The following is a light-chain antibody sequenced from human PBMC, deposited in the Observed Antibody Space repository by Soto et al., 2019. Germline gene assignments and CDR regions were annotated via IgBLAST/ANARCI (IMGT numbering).Light chain of an antibody. CDR2: EGS. J-gene: IGLJ2*01. CDR1: SSDVGSDNL. V-gene: IGLV2-23*01. CDR3: CSYAGSSTAI. Sequence: QSALTQPASVSGSPGQSITISCTGTSSDVGSDNLVSWYQQHPGKAPKLMIYEGSKRPSGVSNRFSGSKSGNTASLKISGLQAEDEADYYCCSYAGSSTAIFGGGTKVTVL.